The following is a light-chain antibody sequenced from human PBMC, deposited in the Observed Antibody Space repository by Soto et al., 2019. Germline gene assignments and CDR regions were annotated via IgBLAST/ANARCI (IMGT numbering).Light chain of an antibody. J-gene: IGKJ3*01. Sequence: EIVLTQYPVTLSLSPGQRATLSCRASQSFSGSFAWYQQKPGQPPRLHIYNTVDRATNIPARFSGSGSGTDFAPAISSLEHEDVAVDYGQQRCSWPHSFGAGTKVDIK. V-gene: IGKV3-11*01. CDR1: QSFSGS. CDR3: QQRCSWPHS. CDR2: NTV.